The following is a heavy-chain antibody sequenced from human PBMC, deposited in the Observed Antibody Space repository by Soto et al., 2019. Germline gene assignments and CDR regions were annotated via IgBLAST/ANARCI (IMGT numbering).Heavy chain of an antibody. V-gene: IGHV4-39*01. J-gene: IGHJ5*02. Sequence: PSETLSLTCTVSGGSISSSSYYWGWIRQPPGKGLEWIGSIYYSGSTYYNPSLKSRVTISVDTSRNQFSLKLSSVTAADTAVYYCARHYYDSSGYRNWFDPWGQGTLVTVSS. CDR2: IYYSGST. CDR3: ARHYYDSSGYRNWFDP. CDR1: GGSISSSSYY. D-gene: IGHD3-22*01.